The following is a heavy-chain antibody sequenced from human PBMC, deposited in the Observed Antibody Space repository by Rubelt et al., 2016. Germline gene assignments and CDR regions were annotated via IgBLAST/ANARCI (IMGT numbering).Heavy chain of an antibody. CDR1: GGSFSGYY. CDR3: ARGVRSDSSGYYYVVYFDY. CDR2: INHSGST. J-gene: IGHJ4*02. Sequence: QVQLQQWGAGLLKPSETLSLTCAVYGGSFSGYYWSWIRQPPGKGLEWIGEINHSGSTNYNPSLKSRVTISVDTSKNQFPLKLNSVNAADTAVYYCARGVRSDSSGYYYVVYFDYWGQGTLVTVSS. D-gene: IGHD3-22*01. V-gene: IGHV4-34*01.